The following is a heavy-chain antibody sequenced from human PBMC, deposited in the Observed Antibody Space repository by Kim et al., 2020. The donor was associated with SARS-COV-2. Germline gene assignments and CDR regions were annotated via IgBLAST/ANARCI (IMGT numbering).Heavy chain of an antibody. Sequence: ASVKVSCKASGYTFTSYAIHWVRQAPGQRLEWMGWINAGNGNTKYSQKFQGRVTISRDTSASTAYMELSSLRSDDTAVYYCARDDPPADYYDTSGYYTFDSWGPGTLGTLSS. CDR3: ARDDPPADYYDTSGYYTFDS. J-gene: IGHJ4*03. CDR2: INAGNGNT. V-gene: IGHV1-3*01. CDR1: GYTFTSYA. D-gene: IGHD3-22*01.